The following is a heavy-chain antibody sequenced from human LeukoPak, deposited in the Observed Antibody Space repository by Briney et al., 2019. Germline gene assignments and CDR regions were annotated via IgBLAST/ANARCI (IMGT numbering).Heavy chain of an antibody. J-gene: IGHJ3*02. Sequence: PSETLSLTCTVSGGSISSYYWSWIRQLPGKGLEWIGYIYYSGSTNYNPSLKSRVTISVDTSKNQFSLKLSSVTAADTAVYYCARFTYDFWSGYDYAFDIWGQGTMVTVSS. D-gene: IGHD3-3*01. V-gene: IGHV4-59*01. CDR2: IYYSGST. CDR1: GGSISSYY. CDR3: ARFTYDFWSGYDYAFDI.